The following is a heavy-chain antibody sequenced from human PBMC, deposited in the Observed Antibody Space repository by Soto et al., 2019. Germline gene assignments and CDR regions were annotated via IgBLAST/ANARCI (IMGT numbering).Heavy chain of an antibody. Sequence: QITLKESGPTLVKPTQTLTLTCTFSGFSLSTSGVGVGWIRQPPGKALEWLALIYWDDDKRYSPSLKSRLTITQDTSKNQVVLTMTHLHPVDTATYYCAHWEVMAPIDYWGQGTLVTVSS. D-gene: IGHD1-26*01. CDR2: IYWDDDK. V-gene: IGHV2-5*02. CDR3: AHWEVMAPIDY. J-gene: IGHJ4*02. CDR1: GFSLSTSGVG.